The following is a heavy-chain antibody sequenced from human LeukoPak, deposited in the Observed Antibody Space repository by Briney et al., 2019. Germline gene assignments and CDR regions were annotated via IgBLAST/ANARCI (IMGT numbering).Heavy chain of an antibody. Sequence: GGSLRLSCAASGFPFSNYVMNWVRQAPGKGLEWVSAISGSGGSTYYADSVKGRRFTISRDNAKNSLYLQMNSLRAEDTAVYYCARDHNSQPWVRIAHSGGSCPDYWGQGTLVTVSS. CDR1: GFPFSNYV. V-gene: IGHV3-23*01. J-gene: IGHJ4*02. D-gene: IGHD2-15*01. CDR2: ISGSGGST. CDR3: ARDHNSQPWVRIAHSGGSCPDY.